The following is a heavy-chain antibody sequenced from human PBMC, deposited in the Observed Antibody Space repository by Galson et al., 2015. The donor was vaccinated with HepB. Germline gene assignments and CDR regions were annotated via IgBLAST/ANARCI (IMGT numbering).Heavy chain of an antibody. V-gene: IGHV3-30*03. CDR3: ARAMVRGVIITHDAFDI. D-gene: IGHD3-10*01. J-gene: IGHJ3*02. Sequence: SLRLSCAASGFTFSSYGIHWVREAPGGGLEWVAVISYDGSNKYYADSVKGRFTISRDNSKNTLYLQMNSLRAEDTAVYYCARAMVRGVIITHDAFDIWGQGTMVTVSS. CDR2: ISYDGSNK. CDR1: GFTFSSYG.